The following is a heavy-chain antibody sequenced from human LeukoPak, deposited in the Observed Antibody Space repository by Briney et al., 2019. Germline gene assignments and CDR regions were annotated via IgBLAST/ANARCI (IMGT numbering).Heavy chain of an antibody. CDR1: GYTFTIYD. Sequence: ASVKVSCKASGYTFTIYDINWVRQATGQGLEWMGWMNPNSGNTGYAQKFQGRVTMTRNTSISTAYMELSSLRSEDTAVYYCARGGRYDFWSGYYRGGFDYWGQGTLVTVSS. V-gene: IGHV1-8*02. D-gene: IGHD3-3*01. CDR3: ARGGRYDFWSGYYRGGFDY. CDR2: MNPNSGNT. J-gene: IGHJ4*02.